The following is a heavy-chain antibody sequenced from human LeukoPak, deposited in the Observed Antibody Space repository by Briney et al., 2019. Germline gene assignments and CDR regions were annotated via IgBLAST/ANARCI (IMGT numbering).Heavy chain of an antibody. J-gene: IGHJ4*02. Sequence: GGSPRLSCAASGFTFSSYAMSWVRQAPGKGLEWVSAISGSGGSTYYADSVKGRFTISRDNSKNTLYLQMNSLRAEDTAVYYCAKGFPMHGSGSYEVLYYFDYWGQGTLVTVSS. CDR1: GFTFSSYA. CDR3: AKGFPMHGSGSYEVLYYFDY. D-gene: IGHD3-10*01. V-gene: IGHV3-23*01. CDR2: ISGSGGST.